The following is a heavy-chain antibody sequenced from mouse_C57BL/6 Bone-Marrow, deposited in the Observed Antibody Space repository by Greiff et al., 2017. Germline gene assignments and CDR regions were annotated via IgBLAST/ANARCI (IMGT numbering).Heavy chain of an antibody. V-gene: IGHV1-69*01. CDR3: AVYYDYDEDFDY. J-gene: IGHJ2*01. Sequence: VKLQQPGAELVMPGASVKLSCKASGYTFTSYWMHWVKQRPGQGLEWIGEIDPSDSYTNYNQKFKGKSTLTVDKSSSTAYMQLSSLTSEDSAVYYCAVYYDYDEDFDYWGQGTTLTVSS. D-gene: IGHD2-4*01. CDR2: IDPSDSYT. CDR1: GYTFTSYW.